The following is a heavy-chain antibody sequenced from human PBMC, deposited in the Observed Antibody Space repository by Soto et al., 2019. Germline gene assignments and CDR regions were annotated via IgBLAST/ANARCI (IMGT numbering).Heavy chain of an antibody. V-gene: IGHV4-30-2*01. CDR3: PRFYGDYSSWFDP. CDR1: GGSISSGGYS. D-gene: IGHD4-17*01. Sequence: QLQLQESGSGLVKPSQTLSLTCAVSGGSISSGGYSWSWIRQPPGKGLEWIGYIYHSGSTYYNPSRKTRVXXPXDXXKTHFSLKLSSVTAADTAVYSCPRFYGDYSSWFDPWGRGTLVTVSS. J-gene: IGHJ5*02. CDR2: IYHSGST.